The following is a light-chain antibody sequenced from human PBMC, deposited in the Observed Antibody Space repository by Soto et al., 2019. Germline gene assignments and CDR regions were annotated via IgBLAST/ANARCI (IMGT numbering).Light chain of an antibody. CDR3: CSYAGFGLGL. CDR2: EVN. CDR1: SSDVGSYNL. V-gene: IGLV2-23*02. Sequence: QSALTQSASVSGSPGQSITISCAGSSSDVGSYNLVSWYQQHPGKAPKLMIYEVNKRPSGVSSRFSGSRSGTTASLSISGLQAEDEAEYYCCSYAGFGLGLFGGGTKLTVL. J-gene: IGLJ2*01.